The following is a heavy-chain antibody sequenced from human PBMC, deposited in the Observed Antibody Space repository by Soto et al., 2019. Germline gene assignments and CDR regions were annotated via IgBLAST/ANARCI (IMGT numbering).Heavy chain of an antibody. CDR2: ISAYNGNT. D-gene: IGHD3-3*01. V-gene: IGHV1-18*01. J-gene: IGHJ6*02. CDR1: GYPFTSYG. Sequence: AASVKVSCKASGYPFTSYGISLVRQAPGQGLEWMGWISAYNGNTNYAQNLQGRVTMTTDTCTSTAYMDLNSLRAEDTALYYCAKDIRRFLLYGMDVWGQGTTVTVSS. CDR3: AKDIRRFLLYGMDV.